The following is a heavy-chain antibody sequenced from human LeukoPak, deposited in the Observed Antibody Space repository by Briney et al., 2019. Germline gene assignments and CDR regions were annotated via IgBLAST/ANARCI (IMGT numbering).Heavy chain of an antibody. D-gene: IGHD1-1*01. CDR2: ISSSSSTI. CDR1: GFTFSSNR. CDR3: ARDLVSRYAY. V-gene: IGHV3-48*04. Sequence: GGPLRLSFAAPGFTFSSNRMNWVRQAPGKGLEWVSYISSSSSTIYYADSVKGRFTISRDNAKNTLYLQMNSLRAEDTAVYYCARDLVSRYAYWGQGTLVTVSS. J-gene: IGHJ4*02.